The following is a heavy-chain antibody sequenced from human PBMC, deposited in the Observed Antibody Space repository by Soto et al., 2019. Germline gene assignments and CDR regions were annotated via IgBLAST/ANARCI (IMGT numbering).Heavy chain of an antibody. D-gene: IGHD5-12*01. CDR2: ISSSSSYI. V-gene: IGHV3-21*01. Sequence: EVQLVESVGGLVKPGGSLRLSCSASGFTFSSYSMNWVRQAPGKGLEWVSSISSSSSYIYYADSVKGRFTIYRDNAKNSLYLQMNSLRAEYTAVYYCARGGYGATIDYFDYWGQGTLVTGSS. CDR3: ARGGYGATIDYFDY. CDR1: GFTFSSYS. J-gene: IGHJ4*02.